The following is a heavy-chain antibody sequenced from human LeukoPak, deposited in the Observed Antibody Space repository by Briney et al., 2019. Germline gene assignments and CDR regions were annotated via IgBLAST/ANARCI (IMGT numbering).Heavy chain of an antibody. V-gene: IGHV1-46*01. CDR2: INPSGGST. Sequence: ASVKVSCTASGYTFTSYYIHWVRQAPGQGLEWMGIINPSGGSTSYAQKFQGRVTMTRDTSTSTVYMDLSSLRSEDTAVYYCARSSSRTAYDYWGQGTLVTVSS. J-gene: IGHJ4*02. D-gene: IGHD5-18*01. CDR1: GYTFTSYY. CDR3: ARSSSRTAYDY.